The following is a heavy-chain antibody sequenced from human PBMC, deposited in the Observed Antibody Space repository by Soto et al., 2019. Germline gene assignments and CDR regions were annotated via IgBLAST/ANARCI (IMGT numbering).Heavy chain of an antibody. CDR2: ILYDGSKK. V-gene: IGHV3-30*03. D-gene: IGHD3-16*01. J-gene: IGHJ4*02. CDR1: GFNLNTYG. CDR3: VRDLALMADY. Sequence: GGSLRLSCVASGFNLNTYGIYWVRQAPGKGLQWVAQILYDGSKKHYADSVRGRFTITRDNSKNAVHLQMDSLRVDDTAMYYCVRDLALMADYWGQGTLVNVSS.